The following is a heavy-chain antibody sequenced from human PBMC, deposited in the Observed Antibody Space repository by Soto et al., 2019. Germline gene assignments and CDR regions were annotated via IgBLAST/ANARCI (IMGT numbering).Heavy chain of an antibody. CDR1: GGTFSSYA. Sequence: QVQLVQSGAEVKKPGSSVKVSYKASGGTFSSYAISWVRQAPGQGLEWMGGIIPIFGTANYAQKFQGRVTITADESTSTAYMELSSLRSEDTAVYYCARDRGGYSYGQAPFDYWGQGTLVTVSS. J-gene: IGHJ4*02. CDR3: ARDRGGYSYGQAPFDY. V-gene: IGHV1-69*01. D-gene: IGHD5-18*01. CDR2: IIPIFGTA.